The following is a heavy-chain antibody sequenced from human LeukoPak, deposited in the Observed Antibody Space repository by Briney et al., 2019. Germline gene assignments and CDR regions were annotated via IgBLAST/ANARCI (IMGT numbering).Heavy chain of an antibody. CDR3: ARAERYFDWVQTFDY. J-gene: IGHJ4*02. Sequence: SETLSLTCAVYGGSSSGYYWSWIRQPPGKGLEWIGEINHSGSTNYNPSLKSRVTISVDTSKNQFSLKLSSVTAADTAVYYCARAERYFDWVQTFDYWGQGTLVTVSS. V-gene: IGHV4-34*01. CDR1: GGSSSGYY. CDR2: INHSGST. D-gene: IGHD3-9*01.